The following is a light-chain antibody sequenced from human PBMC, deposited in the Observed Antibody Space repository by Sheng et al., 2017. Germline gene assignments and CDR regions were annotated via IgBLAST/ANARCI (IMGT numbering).Light chain of an antibody. CDR2: DAY. CDR3: QQRGDWPPWT. J-gene: IGKJ1*01. Sequence: EIVLTQSPATLSLSPGERATLSCRASQSISSYLAWYQQKPGQAPRLLIYDAYNRATGIPARFSGSGSGTDFTLTISSLEPEDFAVYYCQQRGDWPPWTFGQGTKVEIK. V-gene: IGKV3-11*01. CDR1: QSISSY.